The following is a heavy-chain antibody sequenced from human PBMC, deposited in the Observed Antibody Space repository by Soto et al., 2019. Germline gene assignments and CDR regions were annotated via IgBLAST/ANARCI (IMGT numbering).Heavy chain of an antibody. Sequence: GESLSLSCTASGFSIGDYAMSWVRQAPGKGLEWVGFIRSKAYGGTTEYAASVKGRFTISRDDSKSIAYLQMNSLKTEDTAVFYCTRTAGYYDSSGYYSGYYYYGMDVWGRGTTVTVSS. CDR1: GFSIGDYA. CDR2: IRSKAYGGTT. D-gene: IGHD3-22*01. CDR3: TRTAGYYDSSGYYSGYYYYGMDV. V-gene: IGHV3-49*04. J-gene: IGHJ6*02.